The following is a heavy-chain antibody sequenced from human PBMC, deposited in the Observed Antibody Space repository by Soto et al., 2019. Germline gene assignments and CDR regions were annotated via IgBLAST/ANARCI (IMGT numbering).Heavy chain of an antibody. CDR3: ARQGLGARMYHYKHLDV. CDR1: GFTFRDYI. D-gene: IGHD2-2*01. CDR2: ISNDETTK. J-gene: IGHJ6*02. V-gene: IGHV3-30*04. Sequence: QVHLVESGGDVVQPGRSLRLSCAASGFTFRDYIIHWVRQAPGKGLEWVTLISNDETTKYIADSVKGRFTISRDNSKNTVNLQMNSLRPEDTAIYYCARQGLGARMYHYKHLDVWGQGTTVTVSS.